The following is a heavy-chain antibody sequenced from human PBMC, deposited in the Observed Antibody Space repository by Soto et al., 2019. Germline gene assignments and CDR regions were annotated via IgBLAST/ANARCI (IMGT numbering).Heavy chain of an antibody. J-gene: IGHJ4*02. Sequence: QGQLVESGGGVVQPGRSLRLYCAASGFTFSRYAMHWVRQAPGKGLEWVAVISYDGSNKYYADSVKGRFTISRDNSKNTLYLQMNSLRAEDTAVYYCVGYDFWSGSRPHWGQGTLVTVSS. CDR1: GFTFSRYA. CDR2: ISYDGSNK. V-gene: IGHV3-30-3*01. CDR3: VGYDFWSGSRPH. D-gene: IGHD3-3*01.